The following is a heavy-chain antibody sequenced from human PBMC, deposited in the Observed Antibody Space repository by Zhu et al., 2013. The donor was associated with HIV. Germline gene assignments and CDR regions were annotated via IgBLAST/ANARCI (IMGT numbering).Heavy chain of an antibody. CDR2: INPNTGGT. CDR3: ARGGKSGSESYGLDV. V-gene: IGHV1-2*02. J-gene: IGHJ6*02. D-gene: IGHD3-10*01. CDR1: GYTFSDYY. Sequence: QVQLVQSGAEVKEPGASVKVSCKASGYTFSDYYMHWVRQAPGQGLQWMGWINPNTGGTNYAQKFQGRVTMTRDTSISTAFMELSRLRSDDTAVYYCARGGKSGSESYGLDVWGQGTTVIVS.